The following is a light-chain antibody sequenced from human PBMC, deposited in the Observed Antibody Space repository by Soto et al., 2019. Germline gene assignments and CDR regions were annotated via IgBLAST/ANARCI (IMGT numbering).Light chain of an antibody. CDR3: QQYNNWPPWYT. Sequence: EIVMTQSPATLSVSPGERATLSCRASQSVSSNLAWYQQKPGQAPRLLIYGASTRATGIPARFSGSGCGTEFTLTISSLQSEDFAVYYCQQYNNWPPWYTFGQGTKLEIK. J-gene: IGKJ2*01. V-gene: IGKV3-15*01. CDR1: QSVSSN. CDR2: GAS.